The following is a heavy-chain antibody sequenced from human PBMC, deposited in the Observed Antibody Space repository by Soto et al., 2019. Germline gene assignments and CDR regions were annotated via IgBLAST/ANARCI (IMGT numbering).Heavy chain of an antibody. Sequence: PSETLSLTCAVSGGSISSSNWWSWVRQPPGKGLEWIGEIYHSGSTNYNPSLKSRVTISVDKSKNQFSLKLSSVTAADTAVYYCARIAWDSSGYYQFVYYFDYWGQGTLVTVS. V-gene: IGHV4-4*02. CDR2: IYHSGST. J-gene: IGHJ4*02. CDR3: ARIAWDSSGYYQFVYYFDY. D-gene: IGHD3-22*01. CDR1: GGSISSSNW.